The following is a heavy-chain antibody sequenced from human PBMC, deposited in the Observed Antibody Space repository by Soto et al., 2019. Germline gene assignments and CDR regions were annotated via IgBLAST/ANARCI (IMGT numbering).Heavy chain of an antibody. V-gene: IGHV1-69*13. D-gene: IGHD3-10*01. J-gene: IGHJ6*02. CDR1: GGTFSSYA. CDR2: IIPIFGTA. Sequence: SVKVSCKASGGTFSSYAISWVRQAPGQGLEWMGGIIPIFGTANYAQKFQGRVTITADESTSTAYMELSSLRSEDTAVYYCARHYYYYGSGSYPNGMDVWGQGTTVTVSS. CDR3: ARHYYYYGSGSYPNGMDV.